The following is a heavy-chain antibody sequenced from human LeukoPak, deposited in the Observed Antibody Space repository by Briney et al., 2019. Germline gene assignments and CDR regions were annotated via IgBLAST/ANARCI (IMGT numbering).Heavy chain of an antibody. CDR1: GGSFSDYY. V-gene: IGHV4-34*01. CDR3: ARGPWIQLWFYDY. CDR2: INHSGST. D-gene: IGHD5-18*01. Sequence: SETLSLTCAVYGGSFSDYYWSWIRQPPGKGLEWIGEINHSGSTNYNPSLKSRVTISVDTSKNQFSLKLSSVTAADTAVYYCARGPWIQLWFYDYWGQGTLVTVSS. J-gene: IGHJ4*02.